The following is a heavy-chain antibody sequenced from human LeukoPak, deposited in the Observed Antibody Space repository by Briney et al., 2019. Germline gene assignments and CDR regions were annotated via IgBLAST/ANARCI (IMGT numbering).Heavy chain of an antibody. Sequence: PGGSLRLSCVASGFTFSSYEMSWVRQAPGKGLEWLSYISSSGSTIYYADFVKGRFTTSRDNAKNSVYLQMNSLRAEDTAVYYCARETYFDYWGQGTLLTVSS. CDR3: ARETYFDY. CDR2: ISSSGSTI. V-gene: IGHV3-48*03. CDR1: GFTFSSYE. J-gene: IGHJ4*02.